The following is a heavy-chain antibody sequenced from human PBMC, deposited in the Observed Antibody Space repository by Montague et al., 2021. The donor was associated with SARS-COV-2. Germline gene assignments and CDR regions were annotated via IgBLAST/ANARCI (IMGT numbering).Heavy chain of an antibody. V-gene: IGHV3-48*03. D-gene: IGHD5-12*01. Sequence: SLRLSCAASGFTFSSYEMNWVRQAPGKGLEWVSYISSSGVTLYYADSVKGRFTISRDYAKNSLYLQMNSLRAEDTAVYYCARFRGYDYGLLYYYYMDVWGKGTTVTVSS. CDR3: ARFRGYDYGLLYYYYMDV. J-gene: IGHJ6*03. CDR1: GFTFSSYE. CDR2: ISSSGVTL.